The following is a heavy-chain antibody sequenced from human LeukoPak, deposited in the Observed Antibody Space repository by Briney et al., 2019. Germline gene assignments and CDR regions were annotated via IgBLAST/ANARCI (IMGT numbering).Heavy chain of an antibody. J-gene: IGHJ4*02. V-gene: IGHV1-46*01. CDR1: GYTFTTYY. CDR3: ARSGSGYNPIDF. D-gene: IGHD5-12*01. CDR2: ISPSGGST. Sequence: GASVKVSCKASGYTFTTYYMHWVRQAPGQGLEWMGIISPSGGSTSYAQQLQGRVTMTRDTSTSTVYMELSSLRSDDTAVYYCARSGSGYNPIDFWGQGTRVTVSS.